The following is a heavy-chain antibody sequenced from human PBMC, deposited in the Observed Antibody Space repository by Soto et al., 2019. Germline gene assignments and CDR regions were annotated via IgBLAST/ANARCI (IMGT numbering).Heavy chain of an antibody. CDR3: AGRMPSPDTARVEPYFDY. CDR1: GGSISSYY. Sequence: QVQLQESGPGLVKPSETLSLTCTVSGGSISSYYWSWIRQPPGKGLEWIGYIYYSGSTNYNPSLKSRVTISVDTSKNQFSLKLSSVSAADTAVYYCAGRMPSPDTARVEPYFDYWGQGTLVTVSS. V-gene: IGHV4-59*01. J-gene: IGHJ4*02. D-gene: IGHD5-18*01. CDR2: IYYSGST.